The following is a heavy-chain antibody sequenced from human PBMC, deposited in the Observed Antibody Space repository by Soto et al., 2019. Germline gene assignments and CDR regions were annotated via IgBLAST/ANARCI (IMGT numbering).Heavy chain of an antibody. J-gene: IGHJ1*01. CDR3: ARDRGPYDFWSGYWAEYFQH. Sequence: GGSLRLSCAASGFTFSSYSMNWVRQAPGKGLEWVSSISSSSSYIYYADSVKGRFTISRDNAKNSLYLQMNSLRAEDTAVYYCARDRGPYDFWSGYWAEYFQHWGQGTLVTVSS. V-gene: IGHV3-21*01. D-gene: IGHD3-3*01. CDR2: ISSSSSYI. CDR1: GFTFSSYS.